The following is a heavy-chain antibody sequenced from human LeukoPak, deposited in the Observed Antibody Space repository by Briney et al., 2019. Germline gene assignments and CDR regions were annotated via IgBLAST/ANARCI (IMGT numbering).Heavy chain of an antibody. CDR1: GFTFSSYE. Sequence: VGSLRLSCAASGFTFSSYEMNWVRQAPGKGLEWVSYISSSGSTIYYADSVKGRFTISRDNAKNSLYLQMNSLRAEDTAVYYCAKEAQADYYDSSGSAHFDYWGQGTLVTVSS. CDR3: AKEAQADYYDSSGSAHFDY. V-gene: IGHV3-48*03. D-gene: IGHD3-22*01. CDR2: ISSSGSTI. J-gene: IGHJ4*02.